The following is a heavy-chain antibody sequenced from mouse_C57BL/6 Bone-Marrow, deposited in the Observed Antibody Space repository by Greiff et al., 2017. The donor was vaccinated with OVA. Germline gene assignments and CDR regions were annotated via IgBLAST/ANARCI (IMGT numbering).Heavy chain of an antibody. CDR3: ARHEDGYYASYFDY. CDR1: GYAFSSSW. D-gene: IGHD2-3*01. Sequence: QVQLKESGPELVKPGASVQISCKASGYAFSSSWMNWVKQRPGKGLEWLGRIYPGDGDTNYNGKFKGKATLTADKSSSTAYMQLSSLTSEDSAVYFCARHEDGYYASYFDYWGQGTTLTVSS. J-gene: IGHJ2*01. CDR2: IYPGDGDT. V-gene: IGHV1-82*01.